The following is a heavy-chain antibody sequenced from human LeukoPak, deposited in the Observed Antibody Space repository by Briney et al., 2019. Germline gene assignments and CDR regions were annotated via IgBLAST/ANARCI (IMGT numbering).Heavy chain of an antibody. D-gene: IGHD6-19*01. CDR1: GYTFASYY. V-gene: IGHV1-46*01. J-gene: IGHJ6*03. CDR2: INPSGGST. CDR3: AREGSGWYYYMDV. Sequence: GASVKVSCKASGYTFASYYMHWVRQAPGQGLEWMGIINPSGGSTSYAQKFQGRVTMTRDTSTSTVYMVLSSLRSEDTAVYYCAREGSGWYYYMDVWGKGTTVTVSS.